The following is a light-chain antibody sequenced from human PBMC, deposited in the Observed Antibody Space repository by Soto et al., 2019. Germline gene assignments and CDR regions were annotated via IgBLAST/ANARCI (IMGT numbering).Light chain of an antibody. CDR3: QRYHSALLT. J-gene: IGKJ3*01. Sequence: DIQMTQSPSSLSASVGDRVTMTCRASQDIRNYVAWYQQKPGEVPKLLIYAASTLQSGVPARFSGGGFGTDFPLTISSLRPEDVATYYCQRYHSALLTFGPGTKVNLK. CDR1: QDIRNY. V-gene: IGKV1-27*01. CDR2: AAS.